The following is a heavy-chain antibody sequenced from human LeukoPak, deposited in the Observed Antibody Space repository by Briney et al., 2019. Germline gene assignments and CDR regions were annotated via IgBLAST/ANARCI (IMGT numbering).Heavy chain of an antibody. V-gene: IGHV1-18*01. J-gene: IGHJ2*01. CDR1: GYTFTSYG. CDR2: ISAYNGNT. Sequence: ASVKVSFKASGYTFTSYGISWVRQAPGQGGEGVGWISAYNGNTNYAQKLQGRVTMTTDTSTSTAYMELRSLRSDDTAVYYCASSSWYDYWYFDLWGRGTLVTVSS. CDR3: ASSSWYDYWYFDL. D-gene: IGHD6-13*01.